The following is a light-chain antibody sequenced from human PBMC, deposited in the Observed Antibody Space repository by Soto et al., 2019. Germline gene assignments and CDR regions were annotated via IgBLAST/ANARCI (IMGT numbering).Light chain of an antibody. J-gene: IGKJ4*01. CDR1: QTFSSW. Sequence: DIQMTQSPSTLSASIGDRVTITCRASQTFSSWLAWYQQKPGKAPKLLIYKASSLESGVPSRFSGSGSGTEFTLTISSLQPDDFATYYCQQYNSYPLTFGGGTRVEIK. CDR2: KAS. V-gene: IGKV1-5*03. CDR3: QQYNSYPLT.